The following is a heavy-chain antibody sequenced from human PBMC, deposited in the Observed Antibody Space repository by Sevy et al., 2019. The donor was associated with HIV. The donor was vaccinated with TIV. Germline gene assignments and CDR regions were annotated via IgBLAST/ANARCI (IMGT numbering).Heavy chain of an antibody. D-gene: IGHD3-22*01. CDR3: ATTKDYYDSSGYPFDD. CDR1: GYTLTKLS. Sequence: ASVKVSCTVSGYTLTKLSMHWVRQAPRKGPEWLGTFDPEDGDPEDGETVYAQKFQDRVIMTDDISTDTAYMELSSLTSEDTAVYYCATTKDYYDSSGYPFDDWGQGTLVTVSS. J-gene: IGHJ4*02. V-gene: IGHV1-24*01. CDR2: FDPEDGDPEDGET.